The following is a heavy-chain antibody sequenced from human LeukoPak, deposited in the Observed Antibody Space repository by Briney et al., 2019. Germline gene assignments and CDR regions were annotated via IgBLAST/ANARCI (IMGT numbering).Heavy chain of an antibody. V-gene: IGHV1-18*04. J-gene: IGHJ3*02. Sequence: GESLKISCKGSGYSFTSYWIGWVRQAPGQGLEWMGWISAYNGNTNYAQKPQGRVTMTTDTSTSTAYMELRSLRSDDTAVYYCARVILMGTFDIWGQGTMVTVSS. D-gene: IGHD1-26*01. CDR2: ISAYNGNT. CDR3: ARVILMGTFDI. CDR1: GYSFTSYW.